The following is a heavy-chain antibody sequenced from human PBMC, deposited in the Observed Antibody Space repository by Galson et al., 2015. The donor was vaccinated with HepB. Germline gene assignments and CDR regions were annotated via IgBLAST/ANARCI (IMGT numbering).Heavy chain of an antibody. V-gene: IGHV1-24*01. J-gene: IGHJ4*02. D-gene: IGHD6-13*01. CDR1: GYTLTELS. CDR2: FDPEDGET. Sequence: SVKVSCKVSGYTLTELSMHWVRQAPGKGLEWMGGFDPEDGETIYAQKFQGRVTMTEDTSTDTAYMELSSLRSEDTAVYYCATDLRYSSSWYPPLDYWGQGTLVTVSS. CDR3: ATDLRYSSSWYPPLDY.